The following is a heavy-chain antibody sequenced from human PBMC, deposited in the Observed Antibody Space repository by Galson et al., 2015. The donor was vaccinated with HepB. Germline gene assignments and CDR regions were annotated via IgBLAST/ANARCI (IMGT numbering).Heavy chain of an antibody. J-gene: IGHJ6*03. CDR1: GYTFTGYY. D-gene: IGHD2-15*01. CDR2: INPNSGGT. V-gene: IGHV1-2*02. CDR3: ARDRMSGRFYMDV. Sequence: SVKVSCKASGYTFTGYYMHWVRQAPGQGLEWMGWINPNSGGTNYAQKFQGRVTMTRDTSISTAYMELSRLRSDDTAVYYCARDRMSGRFYMDVWGKGTTVTVSS.